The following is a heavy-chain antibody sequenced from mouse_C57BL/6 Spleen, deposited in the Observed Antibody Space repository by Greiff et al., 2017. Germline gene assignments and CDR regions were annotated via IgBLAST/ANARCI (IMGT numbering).Heavy chain of an antibody. D-gene: IGHD2-3*01. CDR1: GYTFTSYG. Sequence: VKLMESGAELARPGASVKLSCKASGYTFTSYGISWVKQRTGQGLEWIGESYPRSGNTYYNEKFKGKATLTADKSSSTAYLELRSLTAEDSAVYFCAREGDGYPYYAMDYRGQGTAVTVSA. V-gene: IGHV1-81*01. CDR3: AREGDGYPYYAMDY. J-gene: IGHJ4*01. CDR2: SYPRSGNT.